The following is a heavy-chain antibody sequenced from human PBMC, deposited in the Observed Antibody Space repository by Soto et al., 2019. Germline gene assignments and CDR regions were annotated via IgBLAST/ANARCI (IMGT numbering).Heavy chain of an antibody. CDR2: ISYDGSNK. CDR1: GFTFSSYA. V-gene: IGHV3-30-3*01. CDR3: AILRDGYNSLGGPLGY. D-gene: IGHD5-12*01. J-gene: IGHJ4*02. Sequence: GGSLRLSCAASGFTFSSYAMHWVRQAPGKGLEWVAVISYDGSNKYYADSVKGRFTISRDNSKNTLYLQMNSLRAEDTAVYYCAILRDGYNSLGGPLGYWGQGTLVTVSS.